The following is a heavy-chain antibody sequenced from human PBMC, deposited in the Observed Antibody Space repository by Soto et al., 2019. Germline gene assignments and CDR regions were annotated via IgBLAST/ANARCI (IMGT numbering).Heavy chain of an antibody. D-gene: IGHD3-10*01. J-gene: IGHJ6*02. CDR1: CGSFSGYY. CDR3: ARGQTLGSSLNCSGSWGV. CDR2: INHSGST. V-gene: IGHV4-34*01. Sequence: SETLSLTCAVYCGSFSGYYWSWIRQPPGKGLEWIGEINHSGSTNYNPSLKSRVTISVDTSKNQFSLKLSSVTAADTAVYYCARGQTLGSSLNCSGSWGVCGQGTSGTVS.